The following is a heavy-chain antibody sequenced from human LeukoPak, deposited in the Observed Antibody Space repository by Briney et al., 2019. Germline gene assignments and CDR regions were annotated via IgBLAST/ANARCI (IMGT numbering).Heavy chain of an antibody. D-gene: IGHD3-10*01. Sequence: ASVKVSCKASGYTFTSYDINWVRQAPGQGLEWMGWMNPNSGNTGYAQKFQGRVTMTRNTSISTAYMELSSLRSEDTAVYYCARSYGSGTPYYYYGMDVWGQGTTVTVSS. J-gene: IGHJ6*02. CDR2: MNPNSGNT. CDR1: GYTFTSYD. V-gene: IGHV1-8*01. CDR3: ARSYGSGTPYYYYGMDV.